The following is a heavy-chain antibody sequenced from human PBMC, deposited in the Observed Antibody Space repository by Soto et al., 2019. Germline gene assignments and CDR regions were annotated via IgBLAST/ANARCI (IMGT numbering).Heavy chain of an antibody. CDR3: EKPDYGEYFVYFDL. V-gene: IGHV3-23*01. D-gene: IGHD4-17*01. CDR2: IMGSGGST. J-gene: IGHJ4*02. Sequence: QPGGSLRLSCAASGFTFSSYAMSWVRLAPGKGLEGVSGIMGSGGSTYNADSGKGRFTISRDKLKNTLYLQMNSLRAEETAVYYCEKPDYGEYFVYFDLLGQGTMVTVSS. CDR1: GFTFSSYA.